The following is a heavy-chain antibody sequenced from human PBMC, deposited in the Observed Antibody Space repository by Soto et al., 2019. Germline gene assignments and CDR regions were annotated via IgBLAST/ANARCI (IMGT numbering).Heavy chain of an antibody. D-gene: IGHD6-13*01. CDR3: ARDQAAGGTISKYFQD. V-gene: IGHV3-23*01. CDR2: ISGGGSTT. J-gene: IGHJ1*01. CDR1: GFTFSSYA. Sequence: EVQLLESGGGLVQPEGSLRLSCEASGFTFSSYAMSWVRQAPGKGLEWVSGISGGGSTTYYADSVKGRFTISRDNSKNTLYQQVNSLRAEDTAVYYCARDQAAGGTISKYFQDWGQGTLVTVSS.